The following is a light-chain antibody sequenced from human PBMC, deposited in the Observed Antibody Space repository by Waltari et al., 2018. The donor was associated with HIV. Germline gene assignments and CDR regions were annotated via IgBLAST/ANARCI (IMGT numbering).Light chain of an antibody. J-gene: IGKJ2*01. CDR1: HSVSDY. Sequence: EIVLTQSPATLSLSPGERATLSCRASHSVSDYVAWYQQKPGQPPRLLIYDASNRAAGIPARFSGSGSGTDFTLTISSLEPEDFAVYYCQQRTSWSPNTFGQGTKLEIK. CDR2: DAS. V-gene: IGKV3-11*01. CDR3: QQRTSWSPNT.